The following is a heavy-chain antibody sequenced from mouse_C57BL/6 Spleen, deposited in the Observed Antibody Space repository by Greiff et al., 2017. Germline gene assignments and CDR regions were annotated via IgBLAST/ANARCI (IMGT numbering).Heavy chain of an antibody. V-gene: IGHV3-6*01. J-gene: IGHJ4*01. CDR3: ARGWDNYAMDY. CDR1: GYSITSGYY. Sequence: ESGPGLVKPSQSLSLTCSVTGYSITSGYYWNWIRQFPGNKLEWMGYISYDGSNNYNPSLKNRISITRDTSKNQFFLKLNSVTTEDTATYYCARGWDNYAMDYWGQGTSVTVSS. CDR2: ISYDGSN. D-gene: IGHD3-3*01.